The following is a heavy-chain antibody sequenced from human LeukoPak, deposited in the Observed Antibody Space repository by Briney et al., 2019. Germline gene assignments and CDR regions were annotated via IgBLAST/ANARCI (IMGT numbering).Heavy chain of an antibody. D-gene: IGHD2-15*01. CDR3: AREGGSDAFDI. CDR1: GFTFSSYA. CDR2: ISYDGSNK. V-gene: IGHV3-30*04. J-gene: IGHJ3*02. Sequence: PGGSLRLSCAASGFTFSSYAMHWARQAPGKGLEWVAVISYDGSNKYYADSVKGRFTISRDNSKNTLYLQMNSLRAEDTAVYYCAREGGSDAFDIWGQGTMVTVSS.